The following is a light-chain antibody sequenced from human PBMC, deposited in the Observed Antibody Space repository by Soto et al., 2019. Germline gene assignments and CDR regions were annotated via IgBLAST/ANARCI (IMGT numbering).Light chain of an antibody. J-gene: IGLJ2*01. CDR1: RSNIGSNT. V-gene: IGLV1-44*01. CDR3: AAWDDSLNGVV. CDR2: SNN. Sequence: QSVLTHPPSASGTPGQRVTISGSGIRSNIGSNTVNWYQQLPGTAPKLLIYSNNQRPSGVPDRFSGSKSGTSASLAISGLQSEDEAEYDCAAWDDSLNGVVFGGGTKLTVL.